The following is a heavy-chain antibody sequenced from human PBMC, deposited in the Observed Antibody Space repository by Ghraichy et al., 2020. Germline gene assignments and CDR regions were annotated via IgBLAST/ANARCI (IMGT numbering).Heavy chain of an antibody. CDR3: ARDTRVGYCTGGSCYLDAFDI. CDR2: IYHSGST. V-gene: IGHV4-38-2*02. Sequence: SETLSLTCAVSGYSISSGYYWGWIRQPPGKGLEWIGSIYHSGSTYYNPSLESRVTISVDTSNNYFSLKLTSVTATDTAMYYCARDTRVGYCTGGSCYLDAFDIWGQGTMVTVSS. D-gene: IGHD2-15*01. CDR1: GYSISSGYY. J-gene: IGHJ3*02.